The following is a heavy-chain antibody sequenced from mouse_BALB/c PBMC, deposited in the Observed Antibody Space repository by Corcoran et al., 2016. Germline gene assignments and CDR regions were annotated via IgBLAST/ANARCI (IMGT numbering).Heavy chain of an antibody. V-gene: IGHV14-3*02. CDR2: IDPANGNT. CDR1: GFNIKDTY. J-gene: IGHJ4*01. D-gene: IGHD1-1*01. Sequence: EVQLQQSGAELVKPGASVKLSCTASGFNIKDTYMHWVKQRPEQGLEWIGRIDPANGNTKYDPKFQGKATITADTSSNTAYLQLSSLTSEDTAVYYGASTVVDYYAMDYWGQGTSVTVSS. CDR3: ASTVVDYYAMDY.